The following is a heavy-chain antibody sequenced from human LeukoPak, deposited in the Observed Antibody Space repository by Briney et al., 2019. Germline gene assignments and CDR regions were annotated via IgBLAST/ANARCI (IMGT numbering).Heavy chain of an antibody. D-gene: IGHD2-2*01. CDR1: GYTFSDYY. V-gene: IGHV1-2*06. CDR3: ARQLETTSWFDY. J-gene: IGHJ4*02. CDR2: ISPNSGGT. Sequence: ASVKVSCKASGYTFSDYYLHWVRLAPGQGLEWMGRISPNSGGTDYALKFQGKVTMTRDASISTVYMDLNRLRSDDTAIYYCARQLETTSWFDYWGQGTLVIVSS.